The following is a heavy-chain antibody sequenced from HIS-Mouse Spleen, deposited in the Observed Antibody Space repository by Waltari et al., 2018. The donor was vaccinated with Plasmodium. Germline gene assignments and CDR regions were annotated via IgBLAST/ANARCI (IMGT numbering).Heavy chain of an antibody. D-gene: IGHD6-13*01. Sequence: EVQLVESGGGLVQHGGSLRLSCASSGFPFSSYWMSWVRKAPGKGLEWVANIKQDGREKYYVDSVKGRCTISRDNAKNSLYLQMNSLRAEDTAVYYCASSWYWYFDLWGRGTLVTVSS. J-gene: IGHJ2*01. CDR2: IKQDGREK. V-gene: IGHV3-7*01. CDR3: ASSWYWYFDL. CDR1: GFPFSSYW.